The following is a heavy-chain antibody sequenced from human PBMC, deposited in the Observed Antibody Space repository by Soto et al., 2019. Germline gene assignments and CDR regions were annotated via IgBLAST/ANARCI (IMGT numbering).Heavy chain of an antibody. CDR1: GGTFSSYA. Sequence: SVTVSCKASGGTFSSYAISWVRRAPGQGLEWMGGIIPIFGTANYAQKFQGRVTITADESTSTAYMELSSLRSEDTAVYYCAVPSRYGDYVSSYYYYGMDVWGQGTTVTVSS. D-gene: IGHD4-17*01. J-gene: IGHJ6*02. CDR3: AVPSRYGDYVSSYYYYGMDV. CDR2: IIPIFGTA. V-gene: IGHV1-69*13.